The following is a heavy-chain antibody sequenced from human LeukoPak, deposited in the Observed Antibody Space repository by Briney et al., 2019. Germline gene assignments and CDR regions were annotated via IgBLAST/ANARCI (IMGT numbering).Heavy chain of an antibody. CDR2: INPNSGGT. CDR3: ARTNYYVSSGPTGY. Sequence: ASVKVSCKASGYTFTGYYMHWVRQAPGQGLEWMGWINPNSGGTNYAQKFQGRVTMTRDTSISTAYMELSRLRSDDTAVYYCARTNYYVSSGPTGYWGQGTLVTVSS. D-gene: IGHD3-22*01. CDR1: GYTFTGYY. V-gene: IGHV1-2*02. J-gene: IGHJ4*02.